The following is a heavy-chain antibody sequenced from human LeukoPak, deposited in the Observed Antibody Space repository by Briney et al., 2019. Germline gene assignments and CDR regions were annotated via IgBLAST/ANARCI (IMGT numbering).Heavy chain of an antibody. CDR3: ARDTFGVVIMGRYYYYVDV. Sequence: GASVKVSCKASGYTFTSYGISWVRQAPGQGLEWMGWISAYNGNTNYAQKLQGRVTMTTDTSTSTAYMELRSLRSDDTAVYYCARDTFGVVIMGRYYYYVDVWGKGTTVTVSS. CDR1: GYTFTSYG. V-gene: IGHV1-18*01. J-gene: IGHJ6*03. CDR2: ISAYNGNT. D-gene: IGHD3-3*01.